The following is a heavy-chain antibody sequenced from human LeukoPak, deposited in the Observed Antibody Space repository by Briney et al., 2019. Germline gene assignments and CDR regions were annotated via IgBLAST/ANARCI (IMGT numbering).Heavy chain of an antibody. D-gene: IGHD2-21*02. CDR3: ARDSWYRCGQACYSVDY. CDR2: ISFDGTDK. V-gene: IGHV3-30-3*01. J-gene: IGHJ4*01. Sequence: GGSLRLSCAASGFTFSNHAMNWVRQAPGKGLEWVTTISFDGTDKYYADAVTGRFTISRDNSKDTLYLQLDSLRTEDTALYSGARDSWYRCGQACYSVDYWGQGTLVTVSS. CDR1: GFTFSNHA.